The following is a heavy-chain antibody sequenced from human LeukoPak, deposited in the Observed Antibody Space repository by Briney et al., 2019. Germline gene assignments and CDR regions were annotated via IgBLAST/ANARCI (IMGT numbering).Heavy chain of an antibody. D-gene: IGHD5-18*01. CDR2: IWYAGSNK. CDR1: GFTFSSYG. J-gene: IGHJ6*02. CDR3: ARDRDTAMVTPYYYGMDV. Sequence: QPGRYLRLSCAASGFTFSSYGMHWVRQAPGKGLEWVTVIWYAGSNKYYADSVKGRFTISRDNSKNTLYLQMNSLRAEDTAVYYCARDRDTAMVTPYYYGMDVWGQGTTVTVSS. V-gene: IGHV3-33*01.